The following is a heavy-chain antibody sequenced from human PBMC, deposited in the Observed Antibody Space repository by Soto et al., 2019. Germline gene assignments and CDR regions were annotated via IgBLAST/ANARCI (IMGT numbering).Heavy chain of an antibody. J-gene: IGHJ6*02. V-gene: IGHV1-2*04. Sequence: ASVKVSCKASGYTFTGYYMYWVRHAPGQGLEWMGWINPNSGGTNYAQKFQGWVTMTRDTSISTAYMELSRLRSDDTAVYYRARAGDSSGRTYYYYGMAVRGQGTTVTVSS. CDR1: GYTFTGYY. CDR2: INPNSGGT. D-gene: IGHD3-22*01. CDR3: ARAGDSSGRTYYYYGMAV.